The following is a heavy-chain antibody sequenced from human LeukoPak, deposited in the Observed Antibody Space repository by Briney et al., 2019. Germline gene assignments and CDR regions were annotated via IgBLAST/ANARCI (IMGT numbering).Heavy chain of an antibody. CDR3: ATGDLNPGWSSGLYYFDY. D-gene: IGHD6-19*01. CDR1: GYTLTELS. V-gene: IGHV1-24*01. J-gene: IGHJ4*02. Sequence: ASVKVSCKVSGYTLTELSMHWVRQAPGKGLEWMGGFDPEDGESIYAQKFQGRVTMTEDTSTDTAYMELSSLRSEDTAVYYCATGDLNPGWSSGLYYFDYWGQGTLVTVSS. CDR2: FDPEDGES.